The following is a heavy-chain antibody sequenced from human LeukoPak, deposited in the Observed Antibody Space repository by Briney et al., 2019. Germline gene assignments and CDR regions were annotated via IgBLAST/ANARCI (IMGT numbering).Heavy chain of an antibody. CDR2: IYYSGST. Sequence: SQTLSLTCTVSGGSISSSSYYWGWIRQPPGKGLEWIGSIYYSGSTYYNPSLKSRVTISVDTSKNQFSLKLSSVTAADTAVYYCARFIRGPGDSKPFSFDYWGQGTLVTVSS. D-gene: IGHD7-27*01. CDR1: GGSISSSSYY. J-gene: IGHJ4*02. V-gene: IGHV4-39*01. CDR3: ARFIRGPGDSKPFSFDY.